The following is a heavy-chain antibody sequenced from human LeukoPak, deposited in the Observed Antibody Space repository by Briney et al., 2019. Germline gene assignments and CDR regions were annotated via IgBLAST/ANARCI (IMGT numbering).Heavy chain of an antibody. D-gene: IGHD2-15*01. Sequence: PSETLSRTCTVSGGSISSSSYYWGWIRQPPGKGLEWIGSIYYSGSTYYNPSLKSRVTISVDTSKNQFSLKLSSVTAADTAVYYCARLALYYFDYWGQGTLVTVSS. CDR2: IYYSGST. V-gene: IGHV4-39*01. CDR3: ARLALYYFDY. J-gene: IGHJ4*02. CDR1: GGSISSSSYY.